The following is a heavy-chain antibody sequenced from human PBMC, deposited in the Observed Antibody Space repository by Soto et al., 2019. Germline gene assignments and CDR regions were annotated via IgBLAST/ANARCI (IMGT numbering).Heavy chain of an antibody. J-gene: IGHJ5*02. CDR3: ARDRVCSGGSCRTGNWFDP. CDR1: GYTFTSYG. V-gene: IGHV1-18*01. CDR2: ISAYNGNT. Sequence: QVQLVQSGAEVKKPGASVKVSCKASGYTFTSYGISWVRQAPGQGLEWMGWISAYNGNTNYAQKLQGRVTMTTDTSASTAYMELRSLRSDDTAVYYCARDRVCSGGSCRTGNWFDPWGQGTLVTVSS. D-gene: IGHD2-15*01.